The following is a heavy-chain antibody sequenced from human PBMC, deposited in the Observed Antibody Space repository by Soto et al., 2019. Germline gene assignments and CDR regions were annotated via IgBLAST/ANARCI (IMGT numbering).Heavy chain of an antibody. CDR3: AKGMLSATLGLYVRDV. V-gene: IGHV3-30*18. CDR2: ISYDGGNI. Sequence: PGGSLRLSCEASGFTFRSYAMHWVRQAPGKGLEWVGVISYDGGNIYYADSVKGRFTISRDNSKNTLYVQVKSLRPEDTAVYYCAKGMLSATLGLYVRDVWREGTTVTDSS. J-gene: IGHJ6*04. CDR1: GFTFRSYA. D-gene: IGHD3-16*02.